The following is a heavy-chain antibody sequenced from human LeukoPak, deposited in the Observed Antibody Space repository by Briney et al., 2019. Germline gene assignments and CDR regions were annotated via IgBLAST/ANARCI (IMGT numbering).Heavy chain of an antibody. CDR1: GGSFSGYY. Sequence: SETLSLTCAVYGGSFSGYYWSWIRQPPGKGLERSGEINHSGSTNYNPSLKSRVTISVDTSKNQFSLKLSSVTAADTAVYYCARGQRVGYCSSTSCPRGGYYYYYGMDVWGKGTTVTVSS. D-gene: IGHD2-2*03. CDR2: INHSGST. V-gene: IGHV4-34*01. J-gene: IGHJ6*04. CDR3: ARGQRVGYCSSTSCPRGGYYYYYGMDV.